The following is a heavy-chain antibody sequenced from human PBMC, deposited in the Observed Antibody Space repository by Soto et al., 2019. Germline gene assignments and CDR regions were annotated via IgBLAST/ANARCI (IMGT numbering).Heavy chain of an antibody. J-gene: IGHJ5*02. D-gene: IGHD3-10*01. CDR1: GGSISSGGYY. CDR3: ARGGGRPYGWFAP. V-gene: IGHV4-31*03. Sequence: QVQLQESGPGLVKPSQTLSLTCTVSGGSISSGGYYWSWIRQHPGKGLAWIGYIYYSGSTYYNPSLTSRVTIAVDTSKNQFSLKLRSVTAADTAVYYCARGGGRPYGWFAPWGQGTLVAVSS. CDR2: IYYSGST.